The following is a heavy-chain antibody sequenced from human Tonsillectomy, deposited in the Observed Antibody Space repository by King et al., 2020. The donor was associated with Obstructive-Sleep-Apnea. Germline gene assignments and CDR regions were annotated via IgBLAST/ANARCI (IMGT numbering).Heavy chain of an antibody. CDR2: ISYDDSNK. J-gene: IGHJ6*02. V-gene: IGHV3-30*04. Sequence: VQLVESGGGVVQPGRSLRLSCAASGFTFSSYAMHWVRQAPGKGLEWVALISYDDSNKYYADSVKGRFTISRDNSKNTLYLQMNSLITEDTAVYSCAREWFLEHGYYYGMDVWGQGTTVTVSS. CDR3: AREWFLEHGYYYGMDV. D-gene: IGHD3/OR15-3a*01. CDR1: GFTFSSYA.